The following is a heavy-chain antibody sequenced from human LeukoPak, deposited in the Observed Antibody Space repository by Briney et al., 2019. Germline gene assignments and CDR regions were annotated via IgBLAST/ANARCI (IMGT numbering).Heavy chain of an antibody. Sequence: ASVKVSCKASGYTFTGYYMHWVRQAPGQGLEWKGWINPNSGGTNYAQKFQGRVTMTRDTSISTAYMELSRLRSDDTAVYYCARVCPRYSSSWYCMGYWGQGTLVTVSS. CDR1: GYTFTGYY. D-gene: IGHD6-13*01. CDR2: INPNSGGT. CDR3: ARVCPRYSSSWYCMGY. V-gene: IGHV1-2*02. J-gene: IGHJ4*02.